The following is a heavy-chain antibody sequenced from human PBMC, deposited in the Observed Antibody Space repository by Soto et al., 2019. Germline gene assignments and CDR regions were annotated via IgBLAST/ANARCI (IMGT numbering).Heavy chain of an antibody. CDR2: IKSKADGGTI. CDR1: GFTFSGAW. D-gene: IGHD6-19*01. Sequence: GGSLRLSCAASGFTFSGAWMTWVRQAPGKGLEWVGRIKSKADGGTIEYAAPVKGRFTISRDDSKNTLYLQMNSLKTEDSAVYYCTTMATSTWLWGQGTLVTVSS. CDR3: TTMATSTWL. V-gene: IGHV3-15*01. J-gene: IGHJ4*02.